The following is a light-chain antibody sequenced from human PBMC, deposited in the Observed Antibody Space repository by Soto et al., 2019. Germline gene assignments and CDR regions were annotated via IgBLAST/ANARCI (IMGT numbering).Light chain of an antibody. CDR3: QQSYSIPQT. CDR1: QSMSTY. J-gene: IGKJ2*01. Sequence: DIQMTQSPSSLSASVGDRVTITCRSSQSMSTYLNWYQQKPGKAPKLLIYAASSLRSGVPSRFSGSGSGTDFTLTISSLQPEDFATYYCQQSYSIPQTFGQGTKLEI. V-gene: IGKV1-39*01. CDR2: AAS.